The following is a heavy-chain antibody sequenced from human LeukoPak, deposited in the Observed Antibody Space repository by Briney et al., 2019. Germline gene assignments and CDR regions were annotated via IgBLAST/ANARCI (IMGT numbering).Heavy chain of an antibody. CDR1: GGSFSGYY. D-gene: IGHD3-22*01. J-gene: IGHJ4*02. CDR3: ARAGGYYYDSSGYYDY. CDR2: INHSGST. V-gene: IGHV4-34*01. Sequence: PSETLSLTCAVYGGSFSGYYWSWIRQPPGKGLEWIGEINHSGSTNYNPSLKSRVTISVDTSKNQFSLKLSSVTAADTAVYYCARAGGYYYDSSGYYDYWGQGTLVTVSS.